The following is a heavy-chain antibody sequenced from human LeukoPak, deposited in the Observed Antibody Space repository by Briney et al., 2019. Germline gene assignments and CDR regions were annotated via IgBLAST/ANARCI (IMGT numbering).Heavy chain of an antibody. J-gene: IGHJ4*02. CDR1: GYSISSGYY. CDR3: AREAYSPDYYGSGRTFDY. Sequence: NTSETLSLTCTVSGYSISSGYYWGWIRQPPGKGLEWIGSIYHSGSTYYNPSLKSRVTISVDTSKNQFSLKLSSVTAADTAVYYCAREAYSPDYYGSGRTFDYWGQGTLVTVSS. CDR2: IYHSGST. V-gene: IGHV4-38-2*02. D-gene: IGHD3-10*01.